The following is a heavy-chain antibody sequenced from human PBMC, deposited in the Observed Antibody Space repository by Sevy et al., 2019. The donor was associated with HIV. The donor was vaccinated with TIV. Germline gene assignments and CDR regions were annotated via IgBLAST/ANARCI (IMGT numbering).Heavy chain of an antibody. Sequence: SETLSLTCAVHDGPFSGYYWNWISQLPGKGLESIGEINESGITYYNPSLKSRVTISVDTSKKQFSLKLNSVTAVDSAVYFCARSPPVVVVPGAPSWFDPWGQGTLVTVSS. V-gene: IGHV4-34*01. J-gene: IGHJ5*02. D-gene: IGHD2-2*01. CDR3: ARSPPVVVVPGAPSWFDP. CDR2: INESGIT. CDR1: DGPFSGYY.